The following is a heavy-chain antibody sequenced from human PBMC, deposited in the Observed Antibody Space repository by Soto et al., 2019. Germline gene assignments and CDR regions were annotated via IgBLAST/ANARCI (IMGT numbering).Heavy chain of an antibody. CDR1: GYSFTSYW. D-gene: IGHD3-10*01. J-gene: IGHJ4*02. V-gene: IGHV5-10-1*01. CDR3: ARSYGAGSYPDY. Sequence: PGESLKISCKGSGYSFTSYWISWVRQMPGKGREWMGRIDPSDSYTNYSPSFQGHVTISADKSISTAYLQWSSLKASNTAMYYCARSYGAGSYPDYWGQGTLVTV. CDR2: IDPSDSYT.